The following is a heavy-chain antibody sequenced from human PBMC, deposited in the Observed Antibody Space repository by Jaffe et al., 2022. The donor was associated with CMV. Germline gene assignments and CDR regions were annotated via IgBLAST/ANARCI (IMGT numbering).Heavy chain of an antibody. V-gene: IGHV4-59*01. Sequence: QVQLQESGPGLVKPSETLSLTCTVSGGSISSYYWSWIRQPPGKGLEWIGYIYYSGSTNYNPSLKSRVTISVDTSKNQFSLKLSSVTAADTAVYYCARAPRVPGGYGMDVWGQGTTVTVSS. CDR2: IYYSGST. J-gene: IGHJ6*02. CDR3: ARAPRVPGGYGMDV. CDR1: GGSISSYY. D-gene: IGHD1-1*01.